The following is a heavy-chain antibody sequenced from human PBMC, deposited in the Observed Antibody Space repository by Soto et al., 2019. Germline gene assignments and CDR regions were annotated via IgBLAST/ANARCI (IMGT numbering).Heavy chain of an antibody. J-gene: IGHJ6*02. CDR3: AIPYCSSTSCYPPPYYYYGMDV. D-gene: IGHD2-2*01. Sequence: GASVKVSCKASGYTFTSYAMHWVRQAPGQRLEWMGWINAGNGNTKYSQKFQGRVTITRDTSASTAYMELSSLRSEDTAVYYCAIPYCSSTSCYPPPYYYYGMDVWGQGTTVTVSS. CDR2: INAGNGNT. CDR1: GYTFTSYA. V-gene: IGHV1-3*01.